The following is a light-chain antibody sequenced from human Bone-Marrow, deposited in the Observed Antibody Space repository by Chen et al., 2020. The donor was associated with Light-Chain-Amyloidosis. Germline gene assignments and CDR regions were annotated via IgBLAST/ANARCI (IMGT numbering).Light chain of an antibody. Sequence: QSALTQPPPVSGSPGPSIPIPSPGPSSDVGGDNHVSWYQQHPDKAPKLMIYEVTNRPSWVPDRFSGSKSDNTASLTISGLQTEDEADYFCSSYTITNTLVFGSGTRVTVL. J-gene: IGLJ1*01. CDR2: EVT. CDR3: SSYTITNTLV. V-gene: IGLV2-14*01. CDR1: SSDVGGDNH.